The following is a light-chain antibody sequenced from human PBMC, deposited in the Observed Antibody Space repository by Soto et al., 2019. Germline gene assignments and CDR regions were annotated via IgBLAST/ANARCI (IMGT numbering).Light chain of an antibody. CDR1: RSVSTN. CDR2: GAS. Sequence: DIILTQSPAIVSVSPGERATLSCRASRSVSTNLAWYQHKHGQAPRLLIYGASTRVTDIPARFSGSGSGTDFELTILYLKSEDFGVYYCQHYDKRPPPVTFGGGTKVKI. V-gene: IGKV3-15*01. J-gene: IGKJ4*01. CDR3: QHYDKRPPPVT.